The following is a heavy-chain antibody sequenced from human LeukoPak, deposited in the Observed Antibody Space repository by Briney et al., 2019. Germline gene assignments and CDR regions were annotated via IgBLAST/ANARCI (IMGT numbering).Heavy chain of an antibody. CDR1: VYTFTGYY. V-gene: IGHV1-2*02. J-gene: IGHJ4*02. CDR3: ARDLIQLWNDFDY. CDR2: INPNSGGT. D-gene: IGHD5-18*01. Sequence: ASVKVSCKASVYTFTGYYMHWVRQAPGQGLEWMGWINPNSGGTNYAQKLQGRVTMTRDTSISTAYMELSRLRSDDTAVYYCARDLIQLWNDFDYWGQGTLVTVSS.